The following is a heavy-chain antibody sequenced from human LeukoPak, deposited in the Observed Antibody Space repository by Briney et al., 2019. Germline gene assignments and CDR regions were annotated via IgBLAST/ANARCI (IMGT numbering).Heavy chain of an antibody. J-gene: IGHJ5*02. CDR1: GGSISSGGYY. CDR3: ASYDSYGQTNWFDP. D-gene: IGHD5-18*01. CDR2: IYYSGST. Sequence: SQTLSLTCTVSGGSISSGGYYWSWIRQHPGKSLEWIGYIYYSGSTYYNPSLKSRVTISVDTSRNQFSLKLSSVTAADTAVYYCASYDSYGQTNWFDPWGQGTLVTVSS. V-gene: IGHV4-31*03.